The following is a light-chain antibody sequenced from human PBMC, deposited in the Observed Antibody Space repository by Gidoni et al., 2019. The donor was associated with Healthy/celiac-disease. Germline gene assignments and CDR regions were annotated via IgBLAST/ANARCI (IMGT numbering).Light chain of an antibody. CDR1: QRVSSY. V-gene: IGKV3-11*01. CDR2: DAS. CDR3: QQRSNWQYT. Sequence: EIVLTQSPATLSLSPGERATLYCRASQRVSSYLAWYQQKPGQAPRLLIYDASNRATGIPARFSGSGSGTDFTLTISSLEPEDFAVYYCQQRSNWQYTFGQGTKLEIK. J-gene: IGKJ2*01.